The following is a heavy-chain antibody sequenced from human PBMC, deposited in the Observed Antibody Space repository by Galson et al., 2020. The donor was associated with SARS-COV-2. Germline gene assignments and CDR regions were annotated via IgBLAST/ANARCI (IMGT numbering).Heavy chain of an antibody. CDR3: AGVWWELLPPRGLDY. CDR2: ISSSGSTI. J-gene: IGHJ4*02. CDR1: GFTFSSYE. V-gene: IGHV3-48*03. D-gene: IGHD1-26*01. Sequence: TGGSLRLSCAASGFTFSSYEMNWVRQAPGKGLEWVSYISSSGSTIYYADSVKGRFTISRDNAKNSLYLQMNSLRAEDTAVYYCAGVWWELLPPRGLDYWGQGTLVTVSS.